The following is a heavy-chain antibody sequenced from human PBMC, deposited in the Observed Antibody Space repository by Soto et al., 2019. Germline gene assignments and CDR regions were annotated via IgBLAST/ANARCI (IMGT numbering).Heavy chain of an antibody. J-gene: IGHJ6*02. CDR3: ATPKSYYDFWSGPYYYGMDV. V-gene: IGHV1-46*01. CDR1: GYTFTSYY. CDR2: INPSGGST. Sequence: QVQLVQSGAEVKKPGASVKVSCKASGYTFTSYYMHWVRQAPGQGLEWMGIINPSGGSTSYGQKCQGGVTMTRDTSTRTVYMGLSSLRSEDTAVYYCATPKSYYDFWSGPYYYGMDVWGQGTTVTVSS. D-gene: IGHD3-3*01.